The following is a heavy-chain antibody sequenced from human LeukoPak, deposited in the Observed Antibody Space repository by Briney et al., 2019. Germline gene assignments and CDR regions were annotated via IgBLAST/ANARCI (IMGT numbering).Heavy chain of an antibody. CDR3: ARPLGSLKEYWWFDP. V-gene: IGHV1-2*02. CDR2: INPKSGVT. CDR1: GYTFGDYY. J-gene: IGHJ5*02. Sequence: ASVKVSCTTSGYTFGDYYIHWLRQAPGQGLEWMGWINPKSGVTNFAQYFQGRVTMTRDTSSTTVYMELDRLRSDDTAVYYCARPLGSLKEYWWFDPWGQGTLSPSPQ. D-gene: IGHD2/OR15-2a*01.